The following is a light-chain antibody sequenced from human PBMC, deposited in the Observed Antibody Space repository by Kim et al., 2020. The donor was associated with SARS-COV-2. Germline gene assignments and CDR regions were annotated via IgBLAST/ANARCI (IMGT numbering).Light chain of an antibody. J-gene: IGLJ2*01. CDR2: QDT. CDR1: KLGEKY. V-gene: IGLV3-1*01. Sequence: VSPGQTASMTCSGEKLGEKYACWYQQKPGQSPVLVIYQDTKRPSGIPERFSGSNSGNTATLTISGTQAMDEADYYCQTWDSITVVFGGGTQLTVL. CDR3: QTWDSITVV.